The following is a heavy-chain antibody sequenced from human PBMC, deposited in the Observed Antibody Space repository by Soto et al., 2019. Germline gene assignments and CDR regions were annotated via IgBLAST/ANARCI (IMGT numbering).Heavy chain of an antibody. J-gene: IGHJ6*02. CDR1: GYTFSSYG. CDR2: ISGYNGKT. V-gene: IGHV1-18*01. CDR3: ARVGDVPYYYYGMDI. D-gene: IGHD2-21*02. Sequence: QGQLVQSGGEVKKPGASVKVSCKASGYTFSSYGISWVRQAPGQGLEWMGWISGYNGKTNYAQKVQDRVTMTTDTSTSTVYMELRSLRSDDTAVYYCARVGDVPYYYYGMDIWGQGTTVTVSS.